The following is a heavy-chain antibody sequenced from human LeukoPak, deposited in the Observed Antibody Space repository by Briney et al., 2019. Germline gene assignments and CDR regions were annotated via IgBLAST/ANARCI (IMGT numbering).Heavy chain of an antibody. CDR3: ARDYHGSYYDFWSGYPETYYYFDY. D-gene: IGHD3-3*01. V-gene: IGHV1-2*02. CDR1: GYTFTTYG. J-gene: IGHJ4*02. CDR2: INPNSGGT. Sequence: ASVTVSCKTSGYTFTTYGISWVRQAPGQGLEWMGWINPNSGGTNYAQKFQGRVTMTRDTSISTAYMELSRLRSDDTAVYYCARDYHGSYYDFWSGYPETYYYFDYWGQGTLVTVSS.